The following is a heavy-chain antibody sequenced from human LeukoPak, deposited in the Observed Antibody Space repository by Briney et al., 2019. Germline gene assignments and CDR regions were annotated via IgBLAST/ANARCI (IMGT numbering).Heavy chain of an antibody. CDR1: GGSISSGDYY. J-gene: IGHJ4*02. CDR2: IYYSGST. V-gene: IGHV4-30-4*01. CDR3: ARSPVGTTFFGY. D-gene: IGHD1-26*01. Sequence: SETLSPTCTVSGGSISSGDYYWSWIRQPPGKGLDWIGYIYYSGSTFYNPALKSRIIMSVDTSKNQFSLKLSSVTAADTAVYYCARSPVGTTFFGYWGQGTLVTVSS.